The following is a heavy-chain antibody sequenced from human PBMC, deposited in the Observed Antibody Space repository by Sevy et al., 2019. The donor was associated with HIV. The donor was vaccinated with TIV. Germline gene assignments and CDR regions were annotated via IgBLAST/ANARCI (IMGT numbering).Heavy chain of an antibody. J-gene: IGHJ6*02. CDR2: IIPIFGTA. D-gene: IGHD3-10*01. CDR1: GGTFSSYA. CDR3: ARVRFTMVQGVKYYYYYGMDV. V-gene: IGHV1-69*13. Sequence: ASVKVSCKASGGTFSSYAISWVRQAPGQGLEWMGGIIPIFGTANYAQKFQGRVTITADESTSTAYMEVSSLRSEDTAVYYCARVRFTMVQGVKYYYYYGMDVWGQGTTVTVSS.